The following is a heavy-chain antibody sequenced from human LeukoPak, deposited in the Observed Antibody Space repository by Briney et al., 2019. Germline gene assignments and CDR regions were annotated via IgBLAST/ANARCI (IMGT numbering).Heavy chain of an antibody. V-gene: IGHV4-4*07. CDR1: CGSISCYY. J-gene: IGHJ4*02. Sequence: SETLSLTCSAACGSISCYYWSWSRQPAGKGLEWIGRMYTNGKSDYSPSLKSRVTMSVDMSKNQVSLKLSSVTAADTAVYYCAKYYIEIGTIFDQWGQGTLVIVSS. D-gene: IGHD5-24*01. CDR2: MYTNGKS. CDR3: AKYYIEIGTIFDQ.